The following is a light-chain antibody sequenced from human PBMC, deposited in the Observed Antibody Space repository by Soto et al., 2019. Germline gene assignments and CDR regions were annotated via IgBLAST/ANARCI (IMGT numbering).Light chain of an antibody. CDR3: QQYSYYRT. Sequence: EIVLTQSPATLSLSPGERATLSCRASQSVSSYLAWYQQKPGQAPRLLIYGASSRATGIADRFSGSGSGTDFTLTISSLQPDDSATYYCQQYSYYRTFGQGTKVHI. V-gene: IGKV3-11*01. J-gene: IGKJ1*01. CDR2: GAS. CDR1: QSVSSY.